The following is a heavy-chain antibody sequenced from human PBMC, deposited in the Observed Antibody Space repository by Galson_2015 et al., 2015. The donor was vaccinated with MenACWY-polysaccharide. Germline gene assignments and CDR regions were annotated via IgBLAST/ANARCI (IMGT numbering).Heavy chain of an antibody. Sequence: SLRLSCAASGSTFSSYAMSWVRQAPGKGLEWVSAISGSGGSIYYADSVKGRFTISRDNSKNTLYLQMNSLRAEDTAVYYCGKERMMISFGGSIGAVADDMDVWGQGTPVTVSS. CDR3: GKERMMISFGGSIGAVADDMDV. D-gene: IGHD3-16*02. CDR1: GSTFSSYA. J-gene: IGHJ6*02. V-gene: IGHV3-23*01. CDR2: ISGSGGSI.